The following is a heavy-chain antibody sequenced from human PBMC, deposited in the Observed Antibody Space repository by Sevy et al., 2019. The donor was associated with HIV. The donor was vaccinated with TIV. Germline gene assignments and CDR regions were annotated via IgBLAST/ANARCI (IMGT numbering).Heavy chain of an antibody. V-gene: IGHV3-74*01. Sequence: GGSLRLSCAASGFTFNKYWMHWVRQDPGKVLVWVXRINTDGSTTXYADSVKGRFTIFRDNAKNTLYLQMNSLRVEDTAVYYCARVVYCHSRDNCHTPXDXWGXXTLVTVSS. CDR3: ARVVYCHSRDNCHTPXDX. CDR1: GFTFNKYW. D-gene: IGHD2-15*01. J-gene: IGHJ4*01. CDR2: INTDGSTT.